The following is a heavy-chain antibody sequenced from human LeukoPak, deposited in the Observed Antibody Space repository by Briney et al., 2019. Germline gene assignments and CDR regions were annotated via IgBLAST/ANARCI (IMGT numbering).Heavy chain of an antibody. D-gene: IGHD3-3*01. Sequence: SQTLSLTCTVSGGSISSGSYYWSWIRQPPGKGLEWIGYIYYIGGTNYNPSLKSRVTISLDTSKNQFSLKLSSVTAADTAVYYCASSSWSGYYYYYYYMDVWGKGTTVTVSS. J-gene: IGHJ6*03. CDR1: GGSISSGSYY. CDR3: ASSSWSGYYYYYYYMDV. CDR2: IYYIGGT. V-gene: IGHV4-61*01.